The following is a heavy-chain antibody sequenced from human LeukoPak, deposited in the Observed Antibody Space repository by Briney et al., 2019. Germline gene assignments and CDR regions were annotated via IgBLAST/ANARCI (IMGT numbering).Heavy chain of an antibody. J-gene: IGHJ4*02. CDR1: GFTFSSYS. D-gene: IGHD6-19*01. CDR3: ARDQDLLVGQWLVRYFDY. Sequence: KPGGSLRLSCAASGFTFSSYSMNWVRQAPGKGLEWVSSISSSSIYIYYADSVKGRFTISRDNAKNSLYLQMNSLRAEDTAVYYCARDQDLLVGQWLVRYFDYWGQGTLVTVSS. V-gene: IGHV3-21*01. CDR2: ISSSSIYI.